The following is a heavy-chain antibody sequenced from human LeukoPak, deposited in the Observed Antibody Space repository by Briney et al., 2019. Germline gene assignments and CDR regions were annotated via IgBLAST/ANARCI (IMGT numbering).Heavy chain of an antibody. CDR1: GGSISSYY. Sequence: SETLSLTCTVSGGSISSYYWSWIRQPPGKGLEWIGDIYYSGSTNYNPSLKSRDTISVDTSKNQFSLKLSSVTAADTAVYYCARGRIAVAGTKNYFDYWGQGTLVTVSS. J-gene: IGHJ4*02. CDR2: IYYSGST. CDR3: ARGRIAVAGTKNYFDY. D-gene: IGHD6-19*01. V-gene: IGHV4-59*01.